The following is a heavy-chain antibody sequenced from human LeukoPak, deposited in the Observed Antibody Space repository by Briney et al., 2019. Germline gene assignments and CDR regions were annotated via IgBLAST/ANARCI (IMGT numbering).Heavy chain of an antibody. V-gene: IGHV3-47*02. CDR1: GFAFSSYV. J-gene: IGHJ4*02. CDR2: IGTGGDT. CDR3: ARDFTYYIDY. Sequence: GGSLRLSCAASGFAFSSYVLHWVRRAPGKGPEWVSAIGTGGDTYYANSVKGRFTISRDNSKNTLYLQMNSLRAEDTAVYYCARDFTYYIDYWGQGTLVTVSS.